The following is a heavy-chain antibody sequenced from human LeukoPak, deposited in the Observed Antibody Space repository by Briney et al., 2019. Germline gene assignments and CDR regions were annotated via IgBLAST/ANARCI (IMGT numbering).Heavy chain of an antibody. V-gene: IGHV4-61*08. CDR1: GGSISSGDYY. D-gene: IGHD3-22*01. Sequence: SQTLSLTCTVSGGSISSGDYYWSWIRQPPGKGLEWIGYIYYSGSTNYNPSLKSRVTISVDTSKNQFSLKLSSVTAADTAVYYCARHTYYYDSSGYYPYWYFDLWGRGTLVTVSS. CDR3: ARHTYYYDSSGYYPYWYFDL. CDR2: IYYSGST. J-gene: IGHJ2*01.